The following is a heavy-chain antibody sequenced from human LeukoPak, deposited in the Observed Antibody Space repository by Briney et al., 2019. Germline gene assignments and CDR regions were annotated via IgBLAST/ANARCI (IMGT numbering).Heavy chain of an antibody. Sequence: SETLSLTCAVSGYSISSGYYWGWIRQPPGKGLERIGSLYHGDSVYYNTALESRVSMSVDTSKNQFSLKLSFVTAADTAVYYCARQHDSYYYYYIDVWGSGTTVTVSS. V-gene: IGHV4-38-2*01. CDR3: ARQHDSYYYYYIDV. CDR1: GYSISSGYY. CDR2: LYHGDSV. J-gene: IGHJ6*03.